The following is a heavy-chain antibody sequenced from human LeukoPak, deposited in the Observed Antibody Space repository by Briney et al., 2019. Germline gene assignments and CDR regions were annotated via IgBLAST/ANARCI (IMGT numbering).Heavy chain of an antibody. D-gene: IGHD1-26*01. CDR3: AKEWDLLVAFDI. J-gene: IGHJ3*02. Sequence: GGSLRLSCAASGFTFNNYAMSWVRRAPGKGLEWVSAISGSGGNTFYADSVKGRFTISRDNSKNTLYLQMNSLRAGDTAVYFCAKEWDLLVAFDIWGQGTVVTVSS. V-gene: IGHV3-23*01. CDR2: ISGSGGNT. CDR1: GFTFNNYA.